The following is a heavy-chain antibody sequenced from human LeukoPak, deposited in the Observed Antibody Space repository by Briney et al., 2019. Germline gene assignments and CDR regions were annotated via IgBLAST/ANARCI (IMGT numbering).Heavy chain of an antibody. D-gene: IGHD1-26*01. J-gene: IGHJ4*02. CDR1: GFSFNTYT. Sequence: GGSLRLSCAASGFSFNTYTLNWIRQAPGKGLEWVSSISESGMFIFYADSVKGRFTISRDNAKNSLYLQMNSLRAEDTAVYYCARDRGSYKYYFDYWGQGTLVTVSS. V-gene: IGHV3-21*01. CDR3: ARDRGSYKYYFDY. CDR2: ISESGMFI.